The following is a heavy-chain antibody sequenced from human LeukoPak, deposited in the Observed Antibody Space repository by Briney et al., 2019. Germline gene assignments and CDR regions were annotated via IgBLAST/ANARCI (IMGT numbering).Heavy chain of an antibody. CDR1: GYTFTSYG. CDR2: INPNSGGT. V-gene: IGHV1-2*02. CDR3: AREMTTVTTTYFQH. D-gene: IGHD4-17*01. Sequence: GASVKVSCKASGYTFTSYGISWVRQAPGQGLEWMGWINPNSGGTNCAQKLQGRVTMTRDTSISTAYMELSRLRSDDTAVYYCAREMTTVTTTYFQHWGQGTLVTVSS. J-gene: IGHJ1*01.